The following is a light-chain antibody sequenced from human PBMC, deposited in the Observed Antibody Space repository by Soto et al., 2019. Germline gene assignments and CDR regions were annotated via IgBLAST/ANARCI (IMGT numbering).Light chain of an antibody. CDR1: ASNIGANYD. V-gene: IGLV1-40*01. Sequence: SVLTQPPSVSGAPGQRVTISCTGGASNIGANYDVHWYQQLPGTAPKLLIYGTSNRPSGVPDRFSGFKSGTSASLAITGLQAEDEAHYFCQSYDFTLGAFWVFGGGTKVTVL. CDR3: QSYDFTLGAFWV. CDR2: GTS. J-gene: IGLJ3*02.